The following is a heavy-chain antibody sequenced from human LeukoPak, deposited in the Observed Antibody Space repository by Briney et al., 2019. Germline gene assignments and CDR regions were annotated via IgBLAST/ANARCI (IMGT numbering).Heavy chain of an antibody. Sequence: GGSLRLSCAASGFTFSSYAMSWVRQAPGKGLEWVSAISGSASSTYYADSVKGRFTISRDNSKNTLYLQMNSLRAEDTAVYYCAKESSYYGSGSYYKAFDYWGQGNLVTVSS. CDR3: AKESSYYGSGSYYKAFDY. D-gene: IGHD3-10*01. CDR1: GFTFSSYA. V-gene: IGHV3-23*01. CDR2: ISGSASST. J-gene: IGHJ4*02.